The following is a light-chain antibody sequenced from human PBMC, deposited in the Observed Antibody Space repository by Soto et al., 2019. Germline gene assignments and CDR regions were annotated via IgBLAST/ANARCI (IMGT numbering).Light chain of an antibody. CDR3: QQYNRYWT. J-gene: IGKJ1*01. Sequence: DIQMTQSPSTLSSSVGDSLTLTCRASQTINYWLAWYQQKPGKAPKRRIYDASSLESGVPSRLSGSGSGTEFTLTISSMQPDDFATYYCQQYNRYWTFGQGTKVDI. CDR2: DAS. V-gene: IGKV1-5*01. CDR1: QTINYW.